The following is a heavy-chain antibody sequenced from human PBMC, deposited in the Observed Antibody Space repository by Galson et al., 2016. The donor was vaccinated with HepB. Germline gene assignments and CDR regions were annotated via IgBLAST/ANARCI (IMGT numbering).Heavy chain of an antibody. CDR2: IYYVGRA. J-gene: IGHJ4*02. D-gene: IGHD1-26*01. CDR1: GDSIGSSSYH. CDR3: ATVPGWESGIYDH. Sequence: LSLTCKVSGDSIGSSSYHWAWIRQPPGKGLEWIGSIYYVGRAYYRSSLKSRLTISLDPAKNHISLNLTSVTAADTAVYYCATVPGWESGIYDHWGQGTLVSVSS. V-gene: IGHV4-39*02.